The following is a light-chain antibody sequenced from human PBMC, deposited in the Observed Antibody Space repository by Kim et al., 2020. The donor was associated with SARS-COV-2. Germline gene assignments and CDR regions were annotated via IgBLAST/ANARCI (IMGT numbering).Light chain of an antibody. V-gene: IGKV1-39*01. Sequence: AVGDRVTITCRASQSISSYLNWYQQRPGKAPNLLIYAASILQSGVPSRFSGSGSGTDFTLTINSLQPEDFATYYCQQTYSPPPITFGQGTRLEIK. J-gene: IGKJ5*01. CDR2: AAS. CDR3: QQTYSPPPIT. CDR1: QSISSY.